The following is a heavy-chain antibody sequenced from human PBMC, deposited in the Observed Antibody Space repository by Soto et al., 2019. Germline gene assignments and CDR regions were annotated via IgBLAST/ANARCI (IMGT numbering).Heavy chain of an antibody. J-gene: IGHJ4*02. CDR3: ARDIRGYSRAFDF. Sequence: AETLSLTCTVSGDSASSDHYYWTWIRQPPGKGLESIGYPYSRGSTNYNPPLKSRVTISVDTSRNQFSLQLTSVTAADTAVYYCARDIRGYSRAFDFWGQGTLVTVS. V-gene: IGHV4-61*01. CDR1: GDSASSDHYY. D-gene: IGHD5-18*01. CDR2: PYSRGST.